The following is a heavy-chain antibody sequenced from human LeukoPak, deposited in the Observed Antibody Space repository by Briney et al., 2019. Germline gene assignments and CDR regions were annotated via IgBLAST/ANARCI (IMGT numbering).Heavy chain of an antibody. CDR1: GYTFTSYG. CDR3: ASGITGTTGSDYYYGMDV. V-gene: IGHV1-18*01. J-gene: IGHJ6*02. CDR2: ISAYNGNT. D-gene: IGHD1-20*01. Sequence: EASVKVSCKASGYTFTSYGISWVRQAPGQGLEWMGWISAYNGNTNYAQKLQGRVTMTTDTSTSTAYMELRSLRSDDTAVYYCASGITGTTGSDYYYGMDVWGQGTTVTVSS.